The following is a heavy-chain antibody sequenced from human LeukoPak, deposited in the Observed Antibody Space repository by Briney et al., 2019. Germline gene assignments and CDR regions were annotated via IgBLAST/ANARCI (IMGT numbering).Heavy chain of an antibody. CDR3: ARERGGYYGSGEEYYFDY. V-gene: IGHV1-2*04. J-gene: IGHJ4*02. CDR2: INPNSGGT. CDR1: GYTFTGYY. D-gene: IGHD3-10*01. Sequence: GASVKVSCKASGYTFTGYYMHWVRQAPGQGLEWMGWINPNSGGTNYAQKFQGWVTMTRDTSISTAYMELSRLRSDDTAVYYCARERGGYYGSGEEYYFDYWGQGTLVTVSS.